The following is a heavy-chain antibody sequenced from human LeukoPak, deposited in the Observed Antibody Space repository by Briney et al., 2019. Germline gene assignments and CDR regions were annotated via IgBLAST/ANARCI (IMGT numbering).Heavy chain of an antibody. CDR3: ARDQGGTTGYFDL. Sequence: SETLSLTCAVSGGSISSGGYSWRWIRQPPGKGLEWIGYIYHSGSTYYNPSLKSRVTISVDRSKNQFSLKLSSVTAADTAVYYCARDQGGTTGYFDLWGRGTLVTVSS. CDR1: GGSISSGGYS. D-gene: IGHD1-7*01. CDR2: IYHSGST. J-gene: IGHJ2*01. V-gene: IGHV4-30-2*01.